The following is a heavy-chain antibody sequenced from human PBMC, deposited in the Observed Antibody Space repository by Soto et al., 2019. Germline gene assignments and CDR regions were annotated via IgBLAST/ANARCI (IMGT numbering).Heavy chain of an antibody. CDR1: GFTFSSYG. D-gene: IGHD5-18*01. CDR3: ATTWDTAMVNRFDY. J-gene: IGHJ4*02. V-gene: IGHV3-30*03. Sequence: PGGSLRLSCAASGFTFSSYGMHWVRQAPGKGLEWVAVISYDGSNKYYADSVKGRFTISRDNSKNTLYLQMNSLRAEDTAVYYCATTWDTAMVNRFDYWGQGTLVTV. CDR2: ISYDGSNK.